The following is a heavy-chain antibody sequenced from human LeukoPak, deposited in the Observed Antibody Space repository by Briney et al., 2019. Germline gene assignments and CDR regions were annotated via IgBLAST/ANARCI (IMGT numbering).Heavy chain of an antibody. CDR1: GYTFTGDQ. J-gene: IGHJ2*01. V-gene: IGHV1-2*07. CDR2: INPETGDT. Sequence: ASVKVSCKASGYTFTGDQIHWLRQAPGQGLEWMGLINPETGDTIYAHNFHGRVTLTRDTSVTTSYMELSGLRLDDTAVYYCARETWYFELWGRGTLVTVSS. CDR3: ARETWYFEL.